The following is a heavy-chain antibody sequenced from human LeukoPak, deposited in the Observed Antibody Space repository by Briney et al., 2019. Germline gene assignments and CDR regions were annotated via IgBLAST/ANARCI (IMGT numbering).Heavy chain of an antibody. CDR1: GFTFSSYG. CDR2: IKQDGSEK. CDR3: ARDHSSSRRWWRWFDP. J-gene: IGHJ5*02. Sequence: PGGSLRLSCAASGFTFSSYGMSWVRQAPGKGLEWVANIKQDGSEKYYVDSVKGRFTISRDNAKNSLYLQMNSLRAEDTAVYYCARDHSSSRRWWRWFDPWGQGTLVTVSS. V-gene: IGHV3-7*01. D-gene: IGHD6-13*01.